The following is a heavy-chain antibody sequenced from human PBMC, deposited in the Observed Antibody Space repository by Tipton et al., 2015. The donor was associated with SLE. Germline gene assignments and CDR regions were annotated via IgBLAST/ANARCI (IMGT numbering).Heavy chain of an antibody. CDR2: IYPGDSDT. V-gene: IGHV5-51*03. CDR3: ASPPQLTGDGTVFDI. Sequence: QLVQSGAEVKKPGESLKISCKSSGYSFTTYWIAWVRQMPGKGLEWMGIIYPGDSDTRYSPSFQGQVTISADKSITTAYMQWSSLKASDTAMYYCASPPQLTGDGTVFDIWGQGTMVTVSS. J-gene: IGHJ3*02. D-gene: IGHD3-9*01. CDR1: GYSFTTYW.